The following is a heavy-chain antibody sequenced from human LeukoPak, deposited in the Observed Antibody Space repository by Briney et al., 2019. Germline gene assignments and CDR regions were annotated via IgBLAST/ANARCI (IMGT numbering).Heavy chain of an antibody. D-gene: IGHD4-17*01. Sequence: PGGSLRLSCAASGFTFSSYAMHWVRQAPGKGLEWVAVILDDENNKNYADSVKGRFTISRDNSKNTLYLQMNSLRAEDTAVYYCAKPMTTVTTRGFFDYWGQGTLVTVSS. CDR2: ILDDENNK. V-gene: IGHV3-30-3*02. J-gene: IGHJ4*02. CDR3: AKPMTTVTTRGFFDY. CDR1: GFTFSSYA.